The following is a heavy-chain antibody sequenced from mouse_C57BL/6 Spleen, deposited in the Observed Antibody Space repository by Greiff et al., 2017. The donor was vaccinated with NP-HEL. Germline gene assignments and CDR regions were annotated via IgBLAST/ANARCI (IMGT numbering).Heavy chain of an antibody. J-gene: IGHJ1*03. Sequence: EVKLEESGGGLVQPGGSMKLSCAASGFTFSDAWMDWVRQSPEKGLEWVAEIRNKANNHATYYAESVKGRFTISRDDSKSSVYLQMNSLRAEDTGIYYCTRGGVYYGNFGYFDVWGTGTTVTVSS. CDR3: TRGGVYYGNFGYFDV. D-gene: IGHD2-1*01. V-gene: IGHV6-6*01. CDR2: IRNKANNHAT. CDR1: GFTFSDAW.